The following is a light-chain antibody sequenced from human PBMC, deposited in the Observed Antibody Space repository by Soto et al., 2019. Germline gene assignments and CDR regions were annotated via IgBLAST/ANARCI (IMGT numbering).Light chain of an antibody. CDR3: CSHAGSYSFV. CDR1: SSDVGGYNS. V-gene: IGLV2-11*01. CDR2: DVT. Sequence: QSALTQPRSVSGSPGQSVTISCTGTSSDVGGYNSVSWYQQHPGKAPKLMIYDVTKRPSGVPDRFSGSKSGNTASLTISGLQAEDEADYYCCSHAGSYSFVFGTGTKLTVL. J-gene: IGLJ1*01.